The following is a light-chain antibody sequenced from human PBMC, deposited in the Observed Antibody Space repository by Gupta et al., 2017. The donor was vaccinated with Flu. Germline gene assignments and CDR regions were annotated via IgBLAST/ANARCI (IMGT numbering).Light chain of an antibody. CDR2: QDT. V-gene: IGLV3-1*01. Sequence: SPGKTASITCSGNKLGDKYTFWYQQKPGQYLVVVIYQDTKRPSGIPERFSGSNSANTATLTISGTEAVDDDYYFCQAGDTSTGVFGGGTKLTVL. J-gene: IGLJ2*01. CDR1: KLGDKY. CDR3: QAGDTSTGV.